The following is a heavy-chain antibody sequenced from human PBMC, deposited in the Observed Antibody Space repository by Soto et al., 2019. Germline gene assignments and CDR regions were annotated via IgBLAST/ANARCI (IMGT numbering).Heavy chain of an antibody. CDR3: ARVRDSFGLDV. J-gene: IGHJ6*02. Sequence: SETLSLTCRLSGGSITSAYYWNWIRQHPGKGLEWIGSIHYRGSTYYNQSLKTRITISLDRSNNQFSLNLSTVTAADTAVYYCARVRDSFGLDVWGQGTTVTVSS. CDR1: GGSITSAYY. CDR2: IHYRGST. D-gene: IGHD2-15*01. V-gene: IGHV4-31*02.